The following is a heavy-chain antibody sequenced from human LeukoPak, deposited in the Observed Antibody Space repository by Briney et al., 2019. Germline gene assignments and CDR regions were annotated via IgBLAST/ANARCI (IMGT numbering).Heavy chain of an antibody. J-gene: IGHJ6*02. CDR3: ATGENGYSSGWYWEV. CDR1: GGSISSSIYY. V-gene: IGHV4-39*07. D-gene: IGHD6-19*01. CDR2: IYYNANT. Sequence: PSETLSLTCTVSGGSISSSIYYWGWIRQPPGKGLEWIGSIYYNANTYYNPSLKSRITISVDTSKNQFSLRLSSVTAADTAVYYCATGENGYSSGWYWEVWGQGTTVTVSS.